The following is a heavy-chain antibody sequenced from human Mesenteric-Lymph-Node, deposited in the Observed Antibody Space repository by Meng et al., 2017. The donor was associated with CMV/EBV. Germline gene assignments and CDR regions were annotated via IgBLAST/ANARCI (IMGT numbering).Heavy chain of an antibody. Sequence: ASVPVSCQACGYTFTSYGISWVRQAPGQGLEWMGWISAYNGNTNYAQKLQGRVTMTTDTSTSTAYMELRSLRSDDTAVYYCARDRAGRGGSPPLGYWGQGTLVTVSS. CDR1: GYTFTSYG. V-gene: IGHV1-18*01. J-gene: IGHJ4*02. D-gene: IGHD1-26*01. CDR2: ISAYNGNT. CDR3: ARDRAGRGGSPPLGY.